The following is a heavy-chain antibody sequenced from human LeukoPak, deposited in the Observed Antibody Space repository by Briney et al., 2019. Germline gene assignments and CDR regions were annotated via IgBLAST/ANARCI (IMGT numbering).Heavy chain of an antibody. Sequence: ASVKVSCKASGYTFTGYYMHWVRQAPGQGLEWMGWINPNSGGTNYAQKFQGRVTMTRDTSISTAYMELSRLRSDDTAVYYCARAVEDGGSPNFDYWGQGTLVTVSS. J-gene: IGHJ4*02. CDR2: INPNSGGT. CDR3: ARAVEDGGSPNFDY. V-gene: IGHV1-2*02. D-gene: IGHD1-26*01. CDR1: GYTFTGYY.